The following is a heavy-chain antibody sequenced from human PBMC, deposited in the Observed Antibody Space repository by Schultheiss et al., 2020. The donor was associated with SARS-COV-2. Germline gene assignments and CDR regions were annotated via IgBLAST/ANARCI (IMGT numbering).Heavy chain of an antibody. CDR2: ISGSGGST. CDR3: AKDARGFLTAVDY. V-gene: IGHV3-23*01. Sequence: GESLKISCAASGFTFSSYAMSWVRQAPGKGLEWVSAISGSGGSTYYADSVKGRFTISRDNSKNTLYLQMNSLRAEDTALYYCAKDARGFLTAVDYWGQGTLVTVSS. D-gene: IGHD1-26*01. J-gene: IGHJ4*02. CDR1: GFTFSSYA.